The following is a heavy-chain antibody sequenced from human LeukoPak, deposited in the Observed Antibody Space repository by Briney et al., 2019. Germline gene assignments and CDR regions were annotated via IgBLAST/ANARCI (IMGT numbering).Heavy chain of an antibody. CDR2: ISGSGERV. CDR1: GNTFSRYA. V-gene: IGHV3-23*01. CDR3: ANHLQLRWLVPGVFDV. D-gene: IGHD6-19*01. J-gene: IGHJ3*01. Sequence: GGSLRLSCAASGNTFSRYAMSWVRQAPGNGLEWVSSISGSGERVYYRDAVKGRFTISRDNYRNTLFLQMDSLRVEDTALYYCANHLQLRWLVPGVFDVWGQGTMVTVSS.